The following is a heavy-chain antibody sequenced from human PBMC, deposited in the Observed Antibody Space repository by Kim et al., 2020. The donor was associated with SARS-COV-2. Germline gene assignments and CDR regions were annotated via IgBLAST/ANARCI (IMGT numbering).Heavy chain of an antibody. CDR3: ARQDSGWPFDY. Sequence: TYYTPPLKSRVTISVDTSKNQFSLKLSSVTAADTAVYYCARQDSGWPFDYWGQGTLVTVSS. CDR2: T. J-gene: IGHJ4*02. D-gene: IGHD6-19*01. V-gene: IGHV4-39*01.